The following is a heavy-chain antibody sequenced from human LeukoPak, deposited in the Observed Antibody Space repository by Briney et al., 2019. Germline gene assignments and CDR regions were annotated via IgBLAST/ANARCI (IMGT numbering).Heavy chain of an antibody. CDR2: IWYDGSNK. Sequence: PGRSLRLSCAASGFTFSSYGMHWVRQAPGKVLEWVAVIWYDGSNKYYADSVKGRFTIPRDNSKNTLYLQMNSLRAEDTAVYYCAREYSGSYRKGYFDYWGQGTLVTVSS. V-gene: IGHV3-33*01. J-gene: IGHJ4*02. CDR1: GFTFSSYG. CDR3: AREYSGSYRKGYFDY. D-gene: IGHD1-26*01.